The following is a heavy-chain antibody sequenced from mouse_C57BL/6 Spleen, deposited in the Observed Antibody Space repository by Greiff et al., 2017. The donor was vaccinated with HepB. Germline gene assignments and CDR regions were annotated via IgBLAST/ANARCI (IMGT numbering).Heavy chain of an antibody. J-gene: IGHJ4*01. D-gene: IGHD1-1*01. CDR3: ARSGRYGNAMDY. V-gene: IGHV1-61*01. CDR1: GYTFTSYW. CDR2: IYPSDSET. Sequence: VQLQQPGAELVRPGSSVKLSCKASGYTFTSYWMDWVKQRPGQGLEWIGNIYPSDSETHYNQKFKDKATLTVDKSSSTAYMQLSSLTSEDSAVYYCARSGRYGNAMDYWGQGTSVTVSS.